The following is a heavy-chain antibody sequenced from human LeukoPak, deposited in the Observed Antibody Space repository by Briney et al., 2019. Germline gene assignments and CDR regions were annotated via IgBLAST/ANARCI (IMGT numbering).Heavy chain of an antibody. CDR2: ISWNSGSI. V-gene: IGHV3-9*03. CDR3: AKDTCSSTSCYYGAFDI. Sequence: GGSLRLSCAASGFTFDDYAMHWVRQAPGKGLEWVSGISWNSGSIGYADSVKGRLTISRDNAKNSLYLQMNSLRAEDMALYYCAKDTCSSTSCYYGAFDIWGQGTMVTVSS. CDR1: GFTFDDYA. D-gene: IGHD2-2*01. J-gene: IGHJ3*02.